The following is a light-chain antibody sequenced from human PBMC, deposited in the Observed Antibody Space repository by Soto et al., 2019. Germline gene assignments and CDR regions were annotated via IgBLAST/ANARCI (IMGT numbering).Light chain of an antibody. V-gene: IGLV1-40*01. CDR2: GNS. CDR3: GTWDSSLSAGV. Sequence: QSVLAQPPSVSGAPGQKVTISCTGSSSNIGAGYDLHWYQQLPGTAPKLLLYGNSNRPSGVPDRFSGSKSGTSATLVITGLQTGDEADYFCGTWDSSLSAGVFGGGTKLTVL. J-gene: IGLJ2*01. CDR1: SSNIGAGYD.